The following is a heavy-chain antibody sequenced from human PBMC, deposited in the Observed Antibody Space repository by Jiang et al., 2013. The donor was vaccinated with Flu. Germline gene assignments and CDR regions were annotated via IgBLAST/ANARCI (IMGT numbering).Heavy chain of an antibody. J-gene: IGHJ3*02. D-gene: IGHD5-18*01. V-gene: IGHV4-61*01. CDR2: IYYSGST. CDR3: ARDQLDTNAFDI. CDR1: GGSVSSGSYY. Sequence: SGPGLVKPSETLSLTCTVSGGSVSSGSYYWSWIRQPPGKGLEWIGYIYYSGSTNYNPSLKSRVTISVDTSKNQFSLKLSSVTAADTAVYYCARDQLDTNAFDIWGQGTMVTVSS.